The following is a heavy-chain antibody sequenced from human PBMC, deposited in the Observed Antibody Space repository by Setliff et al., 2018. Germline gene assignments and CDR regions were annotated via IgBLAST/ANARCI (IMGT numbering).Heavy chain of an antibody. CDR3: ARGGGSYRAGNSRPTYWFDP. J-gene: IGHJ5*02. CDR1: GYTFTDSF. D-gene: IGHD2-21*01. CDR2: INPNSGDT. Sequence: ASVKVSCKASGYTFTDSFIHWVRQAPGQGLEWMGWINPNSGDTNYAQNFQGRVTMTRDTSISTVYMDLSSLTSDDTAIYYCARGGGSYRAGNSRPTYWFDPWGQGTLVTVSS. V-gene: IGHV1-2*02.